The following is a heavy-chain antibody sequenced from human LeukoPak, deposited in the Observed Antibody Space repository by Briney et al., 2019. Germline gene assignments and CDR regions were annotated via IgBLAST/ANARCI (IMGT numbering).Heavy chain of an antibody. CDR2: IYYSGST. J-gene: IGHJ5*02. CDR3: ARGVCSGGSCYWFDP. D-gene: IGHD2-15*01. Sequence: SETLSLTCTVSGASITSSGYYWGWIRQPPGKGLEWIGYIYYSGSTNYNPSLKSRVTISVDTSKNQFSLKLSSVTAADTAVYYCARGVCSGGSCYWFDPWGQGTLVTVSS. CDR1: GASITSSGYY. V-gene: IGHV4-61*08.